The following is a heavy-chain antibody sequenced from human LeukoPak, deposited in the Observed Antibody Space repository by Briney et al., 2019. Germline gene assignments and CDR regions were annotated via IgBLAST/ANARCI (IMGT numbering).Heavy chain of an antibody. J-gene: IGHJ6*03. CDR2: ISAYNGNT. D-gene: IGHD6-13*01. Sequence: ASVKVSCKASGYTFTSYGTSWVRQAPGQGLEWMGWISAYNGNTNYAQKLQGRVTMTTDTSTSTAYMELRSLRSEDTAVYYCARDPGPAAGTRYYYYYYMDVWGKGTTVTVSS. CDR1: GYTFTSYG. CDR3: ARDPGPAAGTRYYYYYYMDV. V-gene: IGHV1-18*01.